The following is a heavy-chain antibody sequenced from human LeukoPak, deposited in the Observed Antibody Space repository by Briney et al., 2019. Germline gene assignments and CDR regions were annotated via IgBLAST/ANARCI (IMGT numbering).Heavy chain of an antibody. V-gene: IGHV1-69*04. CDR3: ARDIHYDSSGYSISFDP. CDR2: IIPIFGIA. J-gene: IGHJ5*02. D-gene: IGHD3-22*01. Sequence: GASVKVSCKASGGTFSSYAISWVRQAPGQGLEWMGRIIPIFGIANYAQKFQGRVTITADKSTSTAYMELSSLRSEDTAVYYCARDIHYDSSGYSISFDPWGQGTLVTVSS. CDR1: GGTFSSYA.